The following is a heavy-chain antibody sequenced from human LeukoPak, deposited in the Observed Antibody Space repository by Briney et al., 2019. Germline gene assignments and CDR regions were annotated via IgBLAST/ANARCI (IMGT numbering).Heavy chain of an antibody. D-gene: IGHD3-22*01. CDR3: ARVDMIVNWFDP. J-gene: IGHJ5*02. CDR2: IYSGGST. CDR1: GFTVSSNY. Sequence: GGSLRLSCAASGFTVSSNYMSWVRQAPGKGLEWVSVIYSGGSTYYAASVKGRFTISRDNSKNTLYLQMNSLRAENTAVYYCARVDMIVNWFDPWGQGTLVTVSS. V-gene: IGHV3-53*01.